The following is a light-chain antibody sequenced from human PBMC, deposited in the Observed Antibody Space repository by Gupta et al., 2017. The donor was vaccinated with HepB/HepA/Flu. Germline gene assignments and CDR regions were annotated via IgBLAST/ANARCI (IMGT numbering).Light chain of an antibody. CDR3: QQSDSAPFT. Sequence: DVQTPQFPSSLPSSVGDRITSTCRASRSIRTYLNWYQKRPGKAPNLLIYGATRLHIGVPSRFSGSGSGTDFTLTISSLQPEDFATYYCQQSDSAPFTFGQGTTVEIK. V-gene: IGKV1-39*01. CDR1: RSIRTY. J-gene: IGKJ2*01. CDR2: GAT.